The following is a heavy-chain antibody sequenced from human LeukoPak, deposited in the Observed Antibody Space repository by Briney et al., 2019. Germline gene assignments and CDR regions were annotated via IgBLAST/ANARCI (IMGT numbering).Heavy chain of an antibody. CDR2: IGTAGDT. V-gene: IGHV3-13*01. J-gene: IGHJ3*02. CDR3: GRSSGALGNAFDI. Sequence: GGSLRLSCAASGFTFSGYDMHWVPQGTGKGLEWVSGIGTAGDTYYAASVKGRFTISRENVKNSLYLQMNSLGAGDTAVYYCGRSSGALGNAFDIWGQGTMVTVSS. D-gene: IGHD7-27*01. CDR1: GFTFSGYD.